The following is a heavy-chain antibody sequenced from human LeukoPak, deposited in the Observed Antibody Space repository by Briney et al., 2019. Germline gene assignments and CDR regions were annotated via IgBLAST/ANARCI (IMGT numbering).Heavy chain of an antibody. CDR1: GGTFSTYT. J-gene: IGHJ3*02. V-gene: IGHV1-69*02. D-gene: IGHD5-24*01. CDR3: ARAKPDRDGYNPNDAFDI. Sequence: SVKVSCKAPGGTFSTYTINWVRQAPGQGLEWMGRIISMLGIIKYAQKFQGRVTTTADKSTSTAYMELSSLRSEDTAVYYCARAKPDRDGYNPNDAFDIWGQGTMVTVSS. CDR2: IISMLGII.